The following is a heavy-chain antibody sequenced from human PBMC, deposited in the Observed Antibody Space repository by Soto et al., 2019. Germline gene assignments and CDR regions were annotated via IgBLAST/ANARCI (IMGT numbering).Heavy chain of an antibody. V-gene: IGHV4-34*01. Sequence: SETLSLTCAVYGGSFSGYYWSWIRQPPGKGLEWIGEINHSGSTNYNPSLKSRVTISVDTSKNQFSLKLSSVTAADTAVYYCARGLLYLYYYYSYMDVWGEGTTVTVSS. CDR3: ARGLLYLYYYYSYMDV. CDR1: GGSFSGYY. CDR2: INHSGST. J-gene: IGHJ6*03. D-gene: IGHD3-10*01.